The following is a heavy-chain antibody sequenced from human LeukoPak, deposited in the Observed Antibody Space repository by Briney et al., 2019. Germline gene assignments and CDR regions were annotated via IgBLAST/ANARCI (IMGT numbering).Heavy chain of an antibody. D-gene: IGHD3-22*01. CDR3: ARADSSGYYYFDY. Sequence: SETLSLTRTVSGGSISSYYWSWIRQPPGKGLEWIGYIYYSGSTNYNPSLKSRVTISVDTSKNQFSLKLSSVTAADTAVYYCARADSSGYYYFDYWGQGTLVTVSS. CDR1: GGSISSYY. V-gene: IGHV4-59*01. J-gene: IGHJ4*02. CDR2: IYYSGST.